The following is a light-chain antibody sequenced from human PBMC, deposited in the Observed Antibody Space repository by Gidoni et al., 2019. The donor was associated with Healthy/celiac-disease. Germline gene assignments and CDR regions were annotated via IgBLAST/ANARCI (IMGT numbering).Light chain of an antibody. V-gene: IGKV3-15*01. J-gene: IGKJ5*01. CDR3: QQYNNWPPIT. Sequence: EVVMTHSPATLSVSPEEIATLSRRASQSVSSNLAWYQQKPGQAPRLLIYGASIRATGIPARFSGSGSGTEFTLTISSLQSEDFAIYYCQQYNNWPPITFGQGTRLEIK. CDR2: GAS. CDR1: QSVSSN.